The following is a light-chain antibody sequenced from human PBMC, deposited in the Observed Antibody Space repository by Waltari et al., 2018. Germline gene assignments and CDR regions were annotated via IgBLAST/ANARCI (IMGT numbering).Light chain of an antibody. CDR3: QQYTSSPFT. J-gene: IGKJ5*01. V-gene: IGKV3-20*01. CDR2: GAS. CDR1: QSISSDF. Sequence: DIVLTQSPGTLSLSPGXRASLPCRPSQSISSDFFPWYQHKLDQAPRLLIYGASIRASDIPDRFSGSGSGTDFTLTISRLEPEDFAVYYCQQYTSSPFTFGQGTRLEIK.